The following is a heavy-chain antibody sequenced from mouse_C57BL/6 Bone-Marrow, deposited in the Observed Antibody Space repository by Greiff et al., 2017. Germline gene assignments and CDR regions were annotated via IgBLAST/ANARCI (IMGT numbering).Heavy chain of an antibody. CDR2: IDPSAGYT. V-gene: IGHV1-69*01. Sequence: QVQLQQPGAELVMPGASVKLSCKASGYTFTSYWMHWVKQRPGQGLEWIGEIDPSAGYTNYNHKFKGKSTLTVDKSSSTAYMQLSSLTSEDSAVYYCEREGPYGWYFDVWGTGTTVTVSS. CDR1: GYTFTSYW. J-gene: IGHJ1*03. D-gene: IGHD1-1*01. CDR3: EREGPYGWYFDV.